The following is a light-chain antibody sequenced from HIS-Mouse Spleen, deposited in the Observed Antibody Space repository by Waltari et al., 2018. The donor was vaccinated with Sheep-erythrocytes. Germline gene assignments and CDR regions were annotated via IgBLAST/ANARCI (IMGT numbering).Light chain of an antibody. CDR3: SSYAGSNNWV. Sequence: QSALTQPPSASGSPGQSVTISCTGTSSDVGGYNYVSWTQHHPGKAPTLMFYEVSKRPSRVLVRCSASKSVNTASLTVSGLQAEDEADYYCSSYAGSNNWVFGGGTKLTVL. CDR1: SSDVGGYNY. V-gene: IGLV2-8*01. J-gene: IGLJ3*02. CDR2: EVS.